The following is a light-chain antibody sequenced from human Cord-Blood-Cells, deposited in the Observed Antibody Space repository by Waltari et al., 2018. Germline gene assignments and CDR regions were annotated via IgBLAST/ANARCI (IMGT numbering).Light chain of an antibody. CDR1: QSVSSK. CDR2: GAS. CDR3: QQYNNRPRT. V-gene: IGKV3-15*01. J-gene: IGKJ1*01. Sequence: EIVMTQSPATLSVSQGERATLPSRARQSVSSKLAWYQQKPGQAPRLLIYGASTRATGIPARFSGSGSGTDFTLTISSLQSEDFAVYYCQQYNNRPRTFGQGTKVEIK.